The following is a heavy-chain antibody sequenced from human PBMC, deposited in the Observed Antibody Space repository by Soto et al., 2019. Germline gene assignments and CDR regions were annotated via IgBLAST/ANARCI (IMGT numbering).Heavy chain of an antibody. CDR1: GASITTYY. V-gene: IGHV4-59*13. J-gene: IGHJ4*02. CDR3: ARRLFGSGWTLDS. Sequence: SETLSLTCDVSGASITTYYWSWIRQAPGKGLGWIGNVYHTGSTDYSSSLRSRVTISVDTSKNQFSLSMNSVAAADTAVYYCARRLFGSGWTLDSWGQGALVTVSS. CDR2: VYHTGST. D-gene: IGHD6-19*01.